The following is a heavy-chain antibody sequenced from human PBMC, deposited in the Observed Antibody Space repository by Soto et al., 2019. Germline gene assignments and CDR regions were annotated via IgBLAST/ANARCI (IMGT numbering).Heavy chain of an antibody. D-gene: IGHD6-19*01. J-gene: IGHJ4*02. CDR2: ISYDGSNK. Sequence: LRLSCAASGFTFSSYGMHWVRQAPGKGLEWVAVISYDGSNKYYADSVKGRFTISRDNSKNTLYLQMNSLRAEDTAVYYCAKDRRGSYSSGSLHYWGQGTLVTVSS. CDR3: AKDRRGSYSSGSLHY. V-gene: IGHV3-30*18. CDR1: GFTFSSYG.